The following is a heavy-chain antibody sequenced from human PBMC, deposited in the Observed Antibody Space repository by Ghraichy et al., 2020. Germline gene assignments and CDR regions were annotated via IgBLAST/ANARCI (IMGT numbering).Heavy chain of an antibody. CDR2: INHSGST. CDR3: ARVRPLIKDDYGGNSVRGYYFDY. V-gene: IGHV4-34*01. D-gene: IGHD4-23*01. J-gene: IGHJ4*02. Sequence: SQTLSLTCAVYGGSFSGYYWSWIRQPPGKGLEWIGEINHSGSTNYNPSLKSRVTISVDTSKNQFSLKLSSVTAADTAVYYCARVRPLIKDDYGGNSVRGYYFDYWGQGTLVTVSS. CDR1: GGSFSGYY.